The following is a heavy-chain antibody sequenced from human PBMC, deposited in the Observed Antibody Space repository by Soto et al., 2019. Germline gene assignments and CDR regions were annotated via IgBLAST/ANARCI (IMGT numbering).Heavy chain of an antibody. D-gene: IGHD2-8*01. CDR2: LVGSGGGI. CDR1: GFTFSAYA. CDR3: AEVAITGNGVWETFEM. Sequence: GGSLRLSCAASGFTFSAYAMSWVRQAPGKGLQWVSGLVGSGGGIQYADSVRGRFTVSRDNSKNTLYLQMNSLRAEDTAVYYCAEVAITGNGVWETFEMWGQGTAVPV. V-gene: IGHV3-23*01. J-gene: IGHJ3*02.